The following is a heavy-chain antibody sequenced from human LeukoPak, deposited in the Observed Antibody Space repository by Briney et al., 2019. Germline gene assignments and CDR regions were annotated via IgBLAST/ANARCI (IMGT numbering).Heavy chain of an antibody. CDR2: INHSGGT. J-gene: IGHJ4*02. V-gene: IGHV4-34*01. D-gene: IGHD3-10*01. CDR1: GGSFSGYY. Sequence: KTSETLSLTCAVYGGSFSGYYWSWIRQPPGKGLEWIGEINHSGGTNYNPSLKSRVTISVDTSKNQFSLKLSSVTAADTAVYYCARGYGSGSYYKRYFDYWGQGTLVTVSS. CDR3: ARGYGSGSYYKRYFDY.